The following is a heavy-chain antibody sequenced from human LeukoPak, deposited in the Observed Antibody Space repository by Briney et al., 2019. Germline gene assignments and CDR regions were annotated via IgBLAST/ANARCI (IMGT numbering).Heavy chain of an antibody. CDR1: GYAFTNYA. D-gene: IGHD2-2*01. Sequence: ASVKVSCKASGYAFTNYAISWVRQAPGQGLEWMGWISVYNGNTNYAQKLQGRVTMTADTSTTTAYMELRSLRSDDTAVYYCARGYCSSATCGHFDYWGQGALVTVSS. CDR2: ISVYNGNT. V-gene: IGHV1-18*01. CDR3: ARGYCSSATCGHFDY. J-gene: IGHJ4*02.